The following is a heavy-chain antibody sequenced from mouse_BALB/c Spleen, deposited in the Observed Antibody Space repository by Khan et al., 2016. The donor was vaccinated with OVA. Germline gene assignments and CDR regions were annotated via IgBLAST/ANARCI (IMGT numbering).Heavy chain of an antibody. D-gene: IGHD4-1*01. CDR2: IDPANGNT. V-gene: IGHV14-3*02. J-gene: IGHJ3*01. Sequence: VQLKQSGAELVKPGASVKLSCTASGFNIKDTYMHWVKQRPEQGLEWIGRIDPANGNTKYDPKFQGKATITADTSSNTAYLQLSSLTSEDTAVXYCARDYWDVFAYWGQGTLVTVSA. CDR3: ARDYWDVFAY. CDR1: GFNIKDTY.